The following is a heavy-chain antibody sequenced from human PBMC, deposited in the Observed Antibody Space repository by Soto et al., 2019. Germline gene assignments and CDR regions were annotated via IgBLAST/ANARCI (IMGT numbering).Heavy chain of an antibody. CDR3: ATPSNYDNGGYYLPFDD. CDR1: GGTFSSYA. V-gene: IGHV1-69*13. CDR2: IIPIFGTP. J-gene: IGHJ4*02. D-gene: IGHD3-22*01. Sequence: GXSVKVSCKASGGTFSSYAIGWVRQAPGQGLEWMGGIIPIFGTPKYAQKFQGRVTIIADESTTTAYMELTSLRSEDTAVYYCATPSNYDNGGYYLPFDDWGQGTLVTVSS.